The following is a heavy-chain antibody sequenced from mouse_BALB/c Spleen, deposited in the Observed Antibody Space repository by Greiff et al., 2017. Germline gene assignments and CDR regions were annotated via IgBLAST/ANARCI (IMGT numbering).Heavy chain of an antibody. D-gene: IGHD6-1*01. CDR3: AREPLTYFEY. J-gene: IGHJ2*01. Sequence: VQLKESGPGLVKPSQSLSLTCSVTGYSITSGYYWNWIRQFPGNKLEWMGYISYDGSNNYNPSLKNRISITRDTSKNQFFLKLNSVTTEDTATYYCAREPLTYFEYWGQGTTLTVSS. CDR2: ISYDGSN. CDR1: GYSITSGYY. V-gene: IGHV3-6*02.